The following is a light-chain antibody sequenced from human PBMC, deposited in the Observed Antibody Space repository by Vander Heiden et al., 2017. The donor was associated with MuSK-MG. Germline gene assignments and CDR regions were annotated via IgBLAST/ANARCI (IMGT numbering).Light chain of an antibody. Sequence: DIVMTQSPLSLPVTPGEAASISCRSSQSLLYSNGYNFLNWYLQKPGQSPQLLIYLGSNRASGVPDRFSGSGSGTDFTLKISRVEAEDVGVYYCMQARQTPFTFGPGTKVDIK. CDR3: MQARQTPFT. CDR1: QSLLYSNGYNF. J-gene: IGKJ3*01. CDR2: LGS. V-gene: IGKV2-28*01.